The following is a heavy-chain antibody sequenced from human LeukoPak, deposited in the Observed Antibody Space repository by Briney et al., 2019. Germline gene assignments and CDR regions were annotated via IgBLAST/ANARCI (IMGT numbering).Heavy chain of an antibody. J-gene: IGHJ4*02. Sequence: ASVKVSCKASGYTFTGYYMHWVRQAPGQGLEWMGWINPNSGGTNYAQKFQGRVTMTRDTSISTAYMELSRLRSDDTAVYYCARVWGYAANLNYWGQGTLVTVSP. CDR2: INPNSGGT. V-gene: IGHV1-2*02. CDR1: GYTFTGYY. D-gene: IGHD3-16*01. CDR3: ARVWGYAANLNY.